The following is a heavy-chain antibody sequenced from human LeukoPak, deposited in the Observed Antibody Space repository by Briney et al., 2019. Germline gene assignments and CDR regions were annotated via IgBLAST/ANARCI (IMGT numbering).Heavy chain of an antibody. J-gene: IGHJ4*02. Sequence: GGSLRLSCSASGFTFSSYAMHWVRQAPGKGLEYVSAISSNGGSTYYADSVKGRFTISRDNSKNTLYLQMSSLRPEDTAVYYCLKDLRDIAVAATQDYWGQGTLVTVSS. CDR2: ISSNGGST. D-gene: IGHD6-13*01. CDR1: GFTFSSYA. CDR3: LKDLRDIAVAATQDY. V-gene: IGHV3-64D*06.